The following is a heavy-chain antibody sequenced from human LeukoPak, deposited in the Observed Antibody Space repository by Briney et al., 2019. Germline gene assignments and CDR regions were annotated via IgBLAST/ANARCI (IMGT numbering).Heavy chain of an antibody. V-gene: IGHV4-30-2*01. Sequence: SQTLSLTCTVSGGSISSGGYYWSWIRQPPGKGLEWIGYIYHSGSTYYNPSLKSRVTISVDRSKNQFSLKLSSVTAADTAVYYCARRGSSWGNYFDYWGQGTLVTVSS. CDR2: IYHSGST. CDR1: GGSISSGGYY. D-gene: IGHD7-27*01. J-gene: IGHJ4*02. CDR3: ARRGSSWGNYFDY.